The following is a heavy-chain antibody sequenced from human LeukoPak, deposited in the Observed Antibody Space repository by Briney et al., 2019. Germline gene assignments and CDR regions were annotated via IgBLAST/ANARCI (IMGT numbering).Heavy chain of an antibody. CDR1: GFTFSSYE. V-gene: IGHV3-48*03. D-gene: IGHD6-19*01. Sequence: GGSLRLSCAASGFTFSSYEMNWVRQAPGKGLEWVSYISSSGSTIYYADSVKGRFTISRDNSKNTLYLQMNSLRAEDTAVYYCARGHSGWYDYWGQGTLVTVSS. CDR3: ARGHSGWYDY. J-gene: IGHJ4*02. CDR2: ISSSGSTI.